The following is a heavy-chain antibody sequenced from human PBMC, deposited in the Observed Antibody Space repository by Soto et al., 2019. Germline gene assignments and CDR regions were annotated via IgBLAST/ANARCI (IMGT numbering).Heavy chain of an antibody. Sequence: QLQLQESGPGLVKPSETMSLTCTVSGGSISSSSYYWGWIRQPPGKGLEWIGSIYYSGSTYSNPSPKSRVTTSVDTSKNQFSLKLSSVTAADTAVYYCARNKPNWIDPWGQGTRVTVSS. CDR1: GGSISSSSYY. CDR2: IYYSGST. J-gene: IGHJ5*02. V-gene: IGHV4-39*01. CDR3: ARNKPNWIDP.